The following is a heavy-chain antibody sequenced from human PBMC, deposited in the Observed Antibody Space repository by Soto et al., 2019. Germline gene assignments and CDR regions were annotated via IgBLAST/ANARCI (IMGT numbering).Heavy chain of an antibody. D-gene: IGHD1-26*01. J-gene: IGHJ4*02. CDR1: GFTFSSYG. CDR2: ISYDGSNK. Sequence: QVQLVESGGGVVQPGRSLRLSCAASGFTFSSYGMHWVRQAPGKGLEWVAVISYDGSNKYYADSVKGRFTISRDNSMKTLYLQMNSLRAEDTAVYYCAKGGIQWELLRWGQGTLVTVSS. CDR3: AKGGIQWELLR. V-gene: IGHV3-30*18.